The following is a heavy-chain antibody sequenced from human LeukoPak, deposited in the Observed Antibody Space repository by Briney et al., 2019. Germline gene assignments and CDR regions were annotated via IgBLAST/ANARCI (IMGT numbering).Heavy chain of an antibody. CDR3: ARDQVGWFDP. Sequence: SETLSLTCTVSGGSISSGSYYWSWIRQPAGKGLEWIGRIYTSGSTNYNPSLKSRVTISVDTSKNQFSLKLSSVTAADTAVYYCARDQVGWFDPWGQGTLVTVSS. CDR2: IYTSGST. J-gene: IGHJ5*02. D-gene: IGHD3-3*01. V-gene: IGHV4-61*02. CDR1: GGSISSGSYY.